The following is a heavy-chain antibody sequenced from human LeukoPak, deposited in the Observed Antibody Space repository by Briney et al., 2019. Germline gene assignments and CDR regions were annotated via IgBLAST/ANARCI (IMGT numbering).Heavy chain of an antibody. CDR2: IYYSGST. CDR1: GGSISSSSYY. Sequence: SETLSLTCTVSGGSISSSSYYWGWIRQPPGKGLEWIGSIYYSGSTYYNPSLKSRVTISVDTSKNQFSLKLSSVTAADTAVFFCAKISSAYYAFPFFEYWGQGSLVTVSS. D-gene: IGHD2-2*01. CDR3: AKISSAYYAFPFFEY. V-gene: IGHV4-39*07. J-gene: IGHJ4*02.